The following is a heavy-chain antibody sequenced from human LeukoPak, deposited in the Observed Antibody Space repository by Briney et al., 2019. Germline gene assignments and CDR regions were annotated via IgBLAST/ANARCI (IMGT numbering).Heavy chain of an antibody. V-gene: IGHV3-30*02. CDR3: ARDYPLTGAVRGMVDY. J-gene: IGHJ4*02. Sequence: GGTLSLSCVASGFTFNNYGMHWVRQAPGRGREGGTFIRYDGSNQYYADSVKGRFTISRDNSKNKLYLQMNSLGAEDTAVYYCARDYPLTGAVRGMVDYWGQGTLVTVSS. D-gene: IGHD3-10*01. CDR1: GFTFNNYG. CDR2: IRYDGSNQ.